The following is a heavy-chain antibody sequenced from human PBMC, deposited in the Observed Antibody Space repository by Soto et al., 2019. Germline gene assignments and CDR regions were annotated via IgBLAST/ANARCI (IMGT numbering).Heavy chain of an antibody. CDR1: CGSFSGYY. CDR2: INHSGST. D-gene: IGHD6-25*01. V-gene: IGHV4-34*01. CDR3: ARRSAAGP. J-gene: IGHJ5*02. Sequence: PSETLSLTCTVYCGSFSGYYLSWIRQPPGKGLEWIGEINHSGSTNYNPSLKSRVTISVDTSKNQFSLKLSSVTAADTAVYYCARRSAAGPWGQGTLVTVSS.